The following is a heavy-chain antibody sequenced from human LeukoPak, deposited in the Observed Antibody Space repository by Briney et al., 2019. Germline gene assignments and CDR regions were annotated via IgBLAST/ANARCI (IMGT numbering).Heavy chain of an antibody. D-gene: IGHD1-26*01. Sequence: SETLSLTCAVHGGSFSGFYWTWMRQPPGKGLEWIGENTHDGRTSYNPSFKSRATISVDTSNYQFSLNLNSLTAADTAVYFCARGLGGGYPDHWGQGTLVTVSS. CDR2: NTHDGRT. V-gene: IGHV4-34*01. CDR3: ARGLGGGYPDH. CDR1: GGSFSGFY. J-gene: IGHJ4*02.